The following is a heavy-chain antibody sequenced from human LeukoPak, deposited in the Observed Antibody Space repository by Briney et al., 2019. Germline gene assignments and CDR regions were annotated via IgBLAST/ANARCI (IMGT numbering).Heavy chain of an antibody. V-gene: IGHV3-7*01. CDR2: INQDQNEI. CDR1: GFTFSSYW. J-gene: IGHJ4*02. Sequence: GGSLRLSCAASGFTFSSYWMTWVRQAPGKGLEWVASINQDQNEIHYVDSVRGRFTISRDNAKNSLYLQMNSLRAEDTAVYYCARDRQQLPDYWGQGTLVTVSS. D-gene: IGHD6-13*01. CDR3: ARDRQQLPDY.